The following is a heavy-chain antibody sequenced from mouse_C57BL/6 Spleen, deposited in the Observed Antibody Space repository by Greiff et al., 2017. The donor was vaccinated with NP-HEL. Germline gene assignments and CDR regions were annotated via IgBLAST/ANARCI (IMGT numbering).Heavy chain of an antibody. CDR3: ALGNLLYAMDY. D-gene: IGHD1-1*01. CDR2: INPNNGGT. Sequence: EVQLQQSGPELVKPGASVKISCKASGYTFTDYYMNWVKQSHGKSLEWIGDINPNNGGTSYNQKFKGKATLTVDKSSSTAYMELRSLTSEDSAVYYCALGNLLYAMDYWGQRTSVTVSS. V-gene: IGHV1-26*01. J-gene: IGHJ4*01. CDR1: GYTFTDYY.